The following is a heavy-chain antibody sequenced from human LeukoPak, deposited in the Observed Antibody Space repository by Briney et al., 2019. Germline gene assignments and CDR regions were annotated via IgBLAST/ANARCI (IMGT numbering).Heavy chain of an antibody. CDR1: GYTFTGYY. D-gene: IGHD3-22*01. J-gene: IGHJ4*02. CDR3: ASIDYYDSSGYSFDY. V-gene: IGHV1-69*13. CDR2: IIPIFGTA. Sequence: SVKVSCKASGYTFTGYYMHWVRQAPGQGLEWMGGIIPIFGTANYAQKFQGRVTITADESTSTAYMELSSLRSEDTAVYYCASIDYYDSSGYSFDYWGQGTLVTVSS.